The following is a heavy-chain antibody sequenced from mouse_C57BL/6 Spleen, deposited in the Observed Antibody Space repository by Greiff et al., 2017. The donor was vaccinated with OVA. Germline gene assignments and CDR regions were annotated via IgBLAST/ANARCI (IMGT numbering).Heavy chain of an antibody. J-gene: IGHJ2*01. CDR1: GYTFTDYE. CDR2: IDPETGGT. D-gene: IGHD2-1*01. V-gene: IGHV1-15*01. Sequence: QVQLQQSGAELVRPGASVTLSCKASGYTFTDYEMHWVKQTPVHGLEWIGAIDPETGGTAYNQKFKGKAILTADKSSSPAYMELRSLTSDDSAVYYCTPYGKGFDYWGQGTTLTVSS. CDR3: TPYGKGFDY.